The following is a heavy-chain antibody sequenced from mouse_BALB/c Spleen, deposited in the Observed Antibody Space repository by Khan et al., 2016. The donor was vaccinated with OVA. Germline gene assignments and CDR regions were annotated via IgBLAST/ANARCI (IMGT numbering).Heavy chain of an antibody. CDR3: TRHGYVAWFAY. D-gene: IGHD2-2*01. V-gene: IGHV1S135*01. J-gene: IGHJ3*01. Sequence: VQLQQSGPELMKPGASVKISCKASGYSFTTYYIHWVKQSHGKSLEWIGYVDPFNGGTTYNQKFKGKATLTVDKSSSTAYMHLSSLTSEDSVVYYCTRHGYVAWFAYWGQGTLVTVSA. CDR1: GYSFTTYY. CDR2: VDPFNGGT.